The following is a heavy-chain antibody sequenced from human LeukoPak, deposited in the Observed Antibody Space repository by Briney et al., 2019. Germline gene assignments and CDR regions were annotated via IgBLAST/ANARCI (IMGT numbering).Heavy chain of an antibody. J-gene: IGHJ3*02. CDR2: IIPILGIA. CDR1: GGTFSSYA. V-gene: IGHV1-69*04. CDR3: ADNYDSSGYDAFDI. Sequence: VASVKVSCKASGGTFSSYAISWVRQAPGQGLEWMGRIIPILGIANYAQKFQGRVTITADKSTSTAYMELSSLRPEDTAVYYCADNYDSSGYDAFDIWGQGTMVTVSS. D-gene: IGHD3-22*01.